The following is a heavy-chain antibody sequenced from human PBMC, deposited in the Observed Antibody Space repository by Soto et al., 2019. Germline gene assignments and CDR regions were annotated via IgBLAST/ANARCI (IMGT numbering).Heavy chain of an antibody. V-gene: IGHV4-39*01. J-gene: IGHJ3*02. CDR3: ARHGITESYYDAFDI. Sequence: SDTLSLTGNGSDASISNTRGHLGWIRQPPGKGLEWIASIKYSGTTFYNPSLKSRVTLSVDTSKNQFALKLSSVTAAETAVYYCARHGITESYYDAFDIWGQGTMVT. CDR2: IKYSGTT. D-gene: IGHD1-26*01. CDR1: DASISNTRGH.